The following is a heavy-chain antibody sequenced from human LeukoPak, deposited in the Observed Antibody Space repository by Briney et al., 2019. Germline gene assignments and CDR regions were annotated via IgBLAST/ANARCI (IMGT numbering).Heavy chain of an antibody. Sequence: GGSLRLSCAASGFTFDDYAMHWVRQAPGKGLEWVSGISWNSGSIGYADSVKGRFTIFRDNAKNSLYLQMNSLRAEDMALYYCAKDATMVPRYYFDYWGQGTLVTVSS. CDR1: GFTFDDYA. V-gene: IGHV3-9*03. CDR3: AKDATMVPRYYFDY. J-gene: IGHJ4*02. CDR2: ISWNSGSI. D-gene: IGHD5-24*01.